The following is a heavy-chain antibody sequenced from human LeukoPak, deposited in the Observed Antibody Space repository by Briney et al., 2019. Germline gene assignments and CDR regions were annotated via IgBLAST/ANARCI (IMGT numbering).Heavy chain of an antibody. Sequence: GGSLRLSCAVSGFTVSTYYMTWVRQVPGKGLEWVSGISGSGSTTYYADSVKGRFTISRDNSKNTLYLQMNSLRGDDTAVYYCAGGCSGGGCYSSYFDYWGQGTLVTVSS. J-gene: IGHJ4*02. CDR1: GFTVSTYY. D-gene: IGHD2-15*01. CDR3: AGGCSGGGCYSSYFDY. CDR2: ISGSGSTT. V-gene: IGHV3-23*01.